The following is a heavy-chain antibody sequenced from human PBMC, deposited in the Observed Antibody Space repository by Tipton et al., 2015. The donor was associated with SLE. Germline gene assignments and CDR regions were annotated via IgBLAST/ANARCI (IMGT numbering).Heavy chain of an antibody. V-gene: IGHV4-59*01. J-gene: IGHJ4*02. CDR3: ARSRYYYDSKFDY. CDR2: IYYSGST. CDR1: GGSISSFY. D-gene: IGHD3-22*01. Sequence: TLSLTCSVSGGSISSFYWSWIRQPPGKGLEWIGYIYYSGSTNYNPSLKSRVTISADTSKNQFSLKLSSVTAADTAVYYCARSRYYYDSKFDYWGQGTLVTVSS.